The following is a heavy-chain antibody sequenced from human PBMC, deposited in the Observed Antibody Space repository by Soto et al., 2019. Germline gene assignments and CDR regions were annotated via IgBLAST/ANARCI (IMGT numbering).Heavy chain of an antibody. D-gene: IGHD4-4*01. CDR1: GGTFSSYA. Sequence: QVQLVQSGAEVKKPGSSVKVSCKASGGTFSSYAISWVRQAPGQGLVWMGGIIPIFGTSNYAQKFQGRVTIIAKESTSTAYMELSSLSSEDTAMYYCARDYYSNYYYYYGMDVWGQGPTVTVSS. CDR2: IIPIFGTS. J-gene: IGHJ6*02. V-gene: IGHV1-69*01. CDR3: ARDYYSNYYYYYGMDV.